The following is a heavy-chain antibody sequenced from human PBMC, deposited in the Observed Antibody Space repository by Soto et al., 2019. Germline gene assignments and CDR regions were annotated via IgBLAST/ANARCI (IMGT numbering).Heavy chain of an antibody. CDR2: ISISSSYI. J-gene: IGHJ6*02. V-gene: IGHV3-21*01. Sequence: GGSLRLSCAASGFTFRSYSINWVRQAPGKGLEWVSSISISSSYIYYADSVKGRFTISRDNAKNSLYLQMNSLRAEDTAVYYCARDLGLLHCSGGSCYSAYYYYYGMDVWGQGTTVTVSS. D-gene: IGHD2-15*01. CDR3: ARDLGLLHCSGGSCYSAYYYYYGMDV. CDR1: GFTFRSYS.